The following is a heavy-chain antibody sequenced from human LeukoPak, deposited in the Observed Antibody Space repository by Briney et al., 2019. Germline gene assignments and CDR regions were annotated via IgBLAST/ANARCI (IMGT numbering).Heavy chain of an antibody. D-gene: IGHD4-23*01. J-gene: IGHJ4*02. V-gene: IGHV4-59*01. Sequence: PSETLSLICPVSGGSISSYYWSWIRQPPGKGLEWIGYIYYSGSTNYNPSLKSRVTISVDTSKNQFSLKPSSVTAADTAVYYCASGDYGGSNFDYWGQGTLVTVSS. CDR2: IYYSGST. CDR1: GGSISSYY. CDR3: ASGDYGGSNFDY.